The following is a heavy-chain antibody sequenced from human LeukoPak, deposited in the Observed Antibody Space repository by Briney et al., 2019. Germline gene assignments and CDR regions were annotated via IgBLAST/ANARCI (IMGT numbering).Heavy chain of an antibody. CDR1: GFSLRTSGVG. CDR2: IYRDDDK. CDR3: AHRPRSLVAFDI. J-gene: IGHJ3*02. Sequence: SGPTLVKPTQTLTLTCTFSGFSLRTSGVGVGWIRQPPGKALEWLALIYRDDDKRYSPSLKSRLTITKDTSKNQVVLTMTNMDPVDTATYYCAHRPRSLVAFDIWGQGTMVTVSS. V-gene: IGHV2-5*02.